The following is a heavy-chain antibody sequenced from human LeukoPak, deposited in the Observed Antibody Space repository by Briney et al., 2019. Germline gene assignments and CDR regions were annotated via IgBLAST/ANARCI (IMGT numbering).Heavy chain of an antibody. Sequence: GGSLRLSCAASGFTFSSHWMTWVRQAPGKGLEWVANIKEDGSETYYVDSVKGRFTISRDNAKNSLYLQMNSLRGEDTAVYYCARSFYSSGSTGLDFWGQGTLVTVSS. J-gene: IGHJ4*02. CDR3: ARSFYSSGSTGLDF. CDR1: GFTFSSHW. CDR2: IKEDGSET. V-gene: IGHV3-7*01. D-gene: IGHD6-19*01.